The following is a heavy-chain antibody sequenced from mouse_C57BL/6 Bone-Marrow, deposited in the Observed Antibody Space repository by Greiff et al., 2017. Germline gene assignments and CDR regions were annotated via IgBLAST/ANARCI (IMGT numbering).Heavy chain of an antibody. CDR1: GYTFTSYG. Sequence: VQRVESGAELARPGASVKLSCKASGYTFTSYGISWVKQRTGQGLEWIGEIYPRSGITYYNEKFKGKATLTADKSSSTAYMELRSLTSEDSAVYFCARPDGYYFYYAMDYWGQGTSVTVSS. D-gene: IGHD2-3*01. CDR3: ARPDGYYFYYAMDY. J-gene: IGHJ4*01. V-gene: IGHV1-81*01. CDR2: IYPRSGIT.